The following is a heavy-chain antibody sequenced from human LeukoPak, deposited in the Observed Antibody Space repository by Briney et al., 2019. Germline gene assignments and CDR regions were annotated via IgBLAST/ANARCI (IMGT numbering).Heavy chain of an antibody. CDR1: GFTFSSYS. D-gene: IGHD5-18*01. Sequence: GGSLRLSCAASGFTFSSYSMNWVRQAPGKGLEWVSSISSASTYIYYADSVEGRFTISRDNAKNLLYLQMNSLRAEDTAMYYCARLVWDTTMADGDIDSWGQGTLLIVSS. V-gene: IGHV3-21*01. CDR2: ISSASTYI. CDR3: ARLVWDTTMADGDIDS. J-gene: IGHJ4*02.